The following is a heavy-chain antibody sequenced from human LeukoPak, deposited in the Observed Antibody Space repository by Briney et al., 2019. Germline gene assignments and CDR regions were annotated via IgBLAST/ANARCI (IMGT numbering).Heavy chain of an antibody. Sequence: GGSLRLSCAASGFTFSSYGMHWVRQAPGKGLEWVAILWYDGSNEYYADSVKGRFTMSRDNSKNTLHLQMNSLRAEDTAVYYCARVRADSSGHDIDYWGQGTLVTVSS. V-gene: IGHV3-33*01. CDR2: LWYDGSNE. CDR3: ARVRADSSGHDIDY. D-gene: IGHD3-22*01. CDR1: GFTFSSYG. J-gene: IGHJ4*02.